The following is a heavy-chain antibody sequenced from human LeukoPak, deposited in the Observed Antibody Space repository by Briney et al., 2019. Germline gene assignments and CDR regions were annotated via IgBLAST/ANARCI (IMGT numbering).Heavy chain of an antibody. D-gene: IGHD3-22*01. V-gene: IGHV3-23*01. Sequence: PGGSLRLSCAASGFTFSSFAMNWVRQAPGKGLEWVSIISGSGDTTHYTDSVKGRFTVSRDNSKNTLYLQMNSLRAEDTAVYYCAKNHDSNGYHTDDAFDIWGQGTMVTVSS. J-gene: IGHJ3*02. CDR1: GFTFSSFA. CDR2: ISGSGDTT. CDR3: AKNHDSNGYHTDDAFDI.